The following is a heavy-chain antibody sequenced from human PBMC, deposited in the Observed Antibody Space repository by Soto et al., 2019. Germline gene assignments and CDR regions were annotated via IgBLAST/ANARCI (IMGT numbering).Heavy chain of an antibody. J-gene: IGHJ6*02. CDR2: IYYSGST. CDR3: ARDGNSGSYDYYYYGMDV. Sequence: PSETLSLTCTVSGGSIRSYYWGWIRQPPGKGLEWIGSIYYSGSTYYNPSLKSRVTISVDTSKNQFSLKLSSVTAADTAVYYCARDGNSGSYDYYYYGMDVWGQGTTVTVSS. D-gene: IGHD1-26*01. CDR1: GGSIRSYY. V-gene: IGHV4-39*07.